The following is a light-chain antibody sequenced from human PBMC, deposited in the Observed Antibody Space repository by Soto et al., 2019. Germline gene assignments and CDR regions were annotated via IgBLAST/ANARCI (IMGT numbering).Light chain of an antibody. CDR1: SSNVGSNN. V-gene: IGLV1-44*01. J-gene: IGLJ1*01. Sequence: QLVLTQPPSVSGTPGQRVTISCSGSSSNVGSNNVNWYQQVPGTAPKLLIHVNDQRASGVPDRFSGSKSGTSASLAISGLQSEDEADYYGAAWDDTPNVFYVFGTGTKLTVL. CDR2: VND. CDR3: AAWDDTPNVFYV.